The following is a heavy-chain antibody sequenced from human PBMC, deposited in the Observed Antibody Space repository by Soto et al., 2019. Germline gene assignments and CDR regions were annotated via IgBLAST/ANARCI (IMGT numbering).Heavy chain of an antibody. V-gene: IGHV4-30-2*01. Sequence: QLQLQESGSELVKPSQTLSLTCAVSGGSISSGGYSWSWIRQPPGKGLEYIGYIYHSGSTYYNPSLKSRVTISVDRSKNQFSLKLSSVTAADTAVYYCARVRSGWGIDYWGQGTLVTVSS. D-gene: IGHD6-19*01. CDR1: GGSISSGGYS. J-gene: IGHJ4*02. CDR3: ARVRSGWGIDY. CDR2: IYHSGST.